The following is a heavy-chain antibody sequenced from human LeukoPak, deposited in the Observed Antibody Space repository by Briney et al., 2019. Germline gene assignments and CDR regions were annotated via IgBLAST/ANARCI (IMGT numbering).Heavy chain of an antibody. J-gene: IGHJ3*01. D-gene: IGHD3-16*01. V-gene: IGHV3-23*01. CDR3: AKNLGPFDV. CDR2: IGDAGT. Sequence: PGGSLRLSCAASGFTFNDFAMTRVRQAPGKGLEWVSSIGDAGTYYADSAKGRFTISRDNSKNMLYLQLNSLRAGDTAMYYCAKNLGPFDVRGQGTMVTVSS. CDR1: GFTFNDFA.